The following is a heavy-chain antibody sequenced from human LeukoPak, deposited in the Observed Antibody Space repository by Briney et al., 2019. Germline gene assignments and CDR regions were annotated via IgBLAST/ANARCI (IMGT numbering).Heavy chain of an antibody. CDR1: GYTFTSYG. Sequence: ASVKVSCKASGYTFTSYGISWVRQAPGQGLEWMGWISAYNGNTNYAQKLQGRVTMTTDTSISTAYMELSRLRSDDTAVYYCAREVDTAMEFEYWGQGTLVTVSS. CDR2: ISAYNGNT. CDR3: AREVDTAMEFEY. V-gene: IGHV1-18*01. J-gene: IGHJ4*02. D-gene: IGHD5-18*01.